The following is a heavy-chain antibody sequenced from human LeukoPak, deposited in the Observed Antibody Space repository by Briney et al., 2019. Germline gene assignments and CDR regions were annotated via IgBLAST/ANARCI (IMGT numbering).Heavy chain of an antibody. CDR1: GYTFTSYY. Sequence: ASVKVSCKASGYTFTSYYMHWVRQASGKGLEWVGRIRSKANSYATAYAASVKGRFTISRDDSKNTAYLQMNSLKTEDTAVYYCTTMANPDADYWGQGTLVTVSS. D-gene: IGHD3-10*01. V-gene: IGHV3-73*01. J-gene: IGHJ4*02. CDR3: TTMANPDADY. CDR2: IRSKANSYAT.